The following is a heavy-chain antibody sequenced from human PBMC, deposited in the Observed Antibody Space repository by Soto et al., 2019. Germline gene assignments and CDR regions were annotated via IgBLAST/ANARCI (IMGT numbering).Heavy chain of an antibody. CDR2: IWSDASRE. CDR1: SLTFSTYD. J-gene: IGHJ6*02. V-gene: IGHV3-33*01. Sequence: ESGGGVVQPGTSLRLSCAASSLTFSTYDMHWVRQAPGKGLEWVALIWSDASREFYADSVKGRFSISRDNSKYTLFLQMNGLRVEDTAVYYCAGEPRGGAYDMDVWGQGTTVTVSS. D-gene: IGHD3-16*01. CDR3: AGEPRGGAYDMDV.